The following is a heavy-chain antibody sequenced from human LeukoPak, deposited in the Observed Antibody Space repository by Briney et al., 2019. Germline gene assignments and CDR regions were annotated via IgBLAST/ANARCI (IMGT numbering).Heavy chain of an antibody. CDR3: ARPEWESSSWYAGY. CDR1: GGSISSSSYY. V-gene: IGHV4-39*01. CDR2: IYYSGST. Sequence: PSETLFLTCTVSGGSISSSSYYWGWIRQPPGKGLEWIGSIYYSGSTYYNPSLKSRVTISVDTSKNQFSLKLSSVTAADTAVYYCARPEWESSSWYAGYWGQGTLVTVSS. J-gene: IGHJ4*02. D-gene: IGHD6-13*01.